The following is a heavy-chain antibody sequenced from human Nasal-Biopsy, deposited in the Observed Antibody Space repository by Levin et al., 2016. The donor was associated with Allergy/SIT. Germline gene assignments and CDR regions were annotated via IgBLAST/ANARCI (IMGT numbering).Heavy chain of an antibody. CDR1: GFTFTDYY. V-gene: IGHV3-11*05. D-gene: IGHD3-10*01. Sequence: GESLKISCAASGFTFTDYYISWIRQAPGKGLEWLSYMNNEGTFTNYANSVRGRFTMSRDNARNSVSLQISSLRADDTALYYCARDPEDGSGRDWYFDLWGRGTLVTVSS. CDR3: ARDPEDGSGRDWYFDL. CDR2: MNNEGTFT. J-gene: IGHJ2*01.